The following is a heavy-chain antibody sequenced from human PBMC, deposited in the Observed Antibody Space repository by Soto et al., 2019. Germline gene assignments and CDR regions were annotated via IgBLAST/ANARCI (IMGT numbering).Heavy chain of an antibody. CDR3: AKGWGGSVVIYLFEY. CDR2: ISGSGGST. J-gene: IGHJ4*02. CDR1: GFTFSSYA. Sequence: PGGSLRLSCAASGFTFSSYAMSWVRQAPGKGLEWVSAISGSGGSTYYAGSVKGRFTISRDNSKNTLYLQMNSLRAEDTAVYYCAKGWGGSVVIYLFEYWGQGTLVTVSS. V-gene: IGHV3-23*01. D-gene: IGHD3-22*01.